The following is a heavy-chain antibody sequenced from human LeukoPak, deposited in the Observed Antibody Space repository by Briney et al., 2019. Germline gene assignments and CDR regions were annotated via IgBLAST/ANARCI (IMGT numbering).Heavy chain of an antibody. CDR1: GFTFRSYW. Sequence: GGSLRLSCAASGFTFRSYWMHWVRQAPGKGLVWVSRINSDGSSTTYVDSVKGRFTISRDNAKNTLYLQMNSLRAEDTAVYYCATQSSGCPYHWGQGTLVTVSS. D-gene: IGHD6-19*01. CDR2: INSDGSST. CDR3: ATQSSGCPYH. J-gene: IGHJ5*02. V-gene: IGHV3-74*01.